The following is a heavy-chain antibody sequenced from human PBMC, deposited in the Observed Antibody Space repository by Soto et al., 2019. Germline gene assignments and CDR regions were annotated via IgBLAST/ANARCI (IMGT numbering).Heavy chain of an antibody. V-gene: IGHV4-59*01. Sequence: PSETLSLTCTVSGGSMSTDYWSWIRQPPGKGLEWIGYIHHTGSTNYNPSLKSRVTISVDTSKKQFSLRLRSGTAADTAVYYCAGDSRGFGYDFGPLDCWGHGTLVTVSS. CDR3: AGDSRGFGYDFGPLDC. CDR2: IHHTGST. CDR1: GGSMSTDY. J-gene: IGHJ4*01. D-gene: IGHD5-12*01.